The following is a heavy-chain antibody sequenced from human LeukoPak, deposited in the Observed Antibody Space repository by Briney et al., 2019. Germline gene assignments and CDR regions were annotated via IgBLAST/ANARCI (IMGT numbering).Heavy chain of an antibody. CDR1: GGSISSYY. V-gene: IGHV4-59*01. J-gene: IGHJ4*02. D-gene: IGHD5-24*01. Sequence: KPSETLSLTCTVSGGSISSYYWNWIRQPPGKGLEWIGYIYYSGSTNYNPSLKSRVTISVDTSKNQFSLKLSSVTAADTAVYYCARDRSDDGYNPYYFDYWGQGTLVTVSS. CDR2: IYYSGST. CDR3: ARDRSDDGYNPYYFDY.